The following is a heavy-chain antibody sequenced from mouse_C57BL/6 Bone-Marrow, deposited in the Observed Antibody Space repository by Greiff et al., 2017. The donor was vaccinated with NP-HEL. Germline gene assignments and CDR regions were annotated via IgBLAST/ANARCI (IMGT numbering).Heavy chain of an antibody. V-gene: IGHV1-81*01. D-gene: IGHD2-13*01. CDR3: ARSGLYFDY. CDR1: GYTFTSYG. J-gene: IGHJ2*01. CDR2: IYPRSGNT. Sequence: VMLVESGAELARPGASVKLSCKASGYTFTSYGISWVKQRTGQGLEWIGEIYPRSGNTYYNEKFKGKATLTADKSSSTAYMELRSLTSEDSAVYFCARSGLYFDYWGQGTTLTVSS.